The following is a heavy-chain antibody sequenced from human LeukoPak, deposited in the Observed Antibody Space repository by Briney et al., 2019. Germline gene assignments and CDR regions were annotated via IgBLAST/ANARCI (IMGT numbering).Heavy chain of an antibody. V-gene: IGHV4-59*01. D-gene: IGHD2-2*01. CDR3: ARRNRYCSSTSCLYYYHGMDV. CDR2: IYYSGST. J-gene: IGHJ6*02. Sequence: SETLSLTGTVSGVSISSYYWSWIRQPPGKGLEWIGYIYYSGSTNYNPSIKSRVTISVDTSKNQFSLKLSSVTAADTAVYYCARRNRYCSSTSCLYYYHGMDVWGQGTTVTVSS. CDR1: GVSISSYY.